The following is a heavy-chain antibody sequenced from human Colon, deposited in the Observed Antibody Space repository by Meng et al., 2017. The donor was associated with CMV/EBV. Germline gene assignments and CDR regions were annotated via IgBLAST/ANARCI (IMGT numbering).Heavy chain of an antibody. V-gene: IGHV3-48*04. CDR3: VRDHRWAFDH. CDR1: GFTFSSYA. Sequence: GGSLRLSCAASGFTFSSYAMTWVRQAPGKGLEWVSYIRAGAIYYADSVKGRFTISRDDARNSLYLQMNSLRAEDTAMYYCVRDHRWAFDHWGQGALVTVSS. J-gene: IGHJ4*02. CDR2: IRAGAI. D-gene: IGHD5-24*01.